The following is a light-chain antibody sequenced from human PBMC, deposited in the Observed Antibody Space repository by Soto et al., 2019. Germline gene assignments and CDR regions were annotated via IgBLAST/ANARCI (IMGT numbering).Light chain of an antibody. CDR1: SSNIGNNY. V-gene: IGLV2-14*01. CDR2: EVN. J-gene: IGLJ1*01. Sequence: QSVLTQSPSVSAAPGQKVTISCSGSSSNIGNNYVSWYQQLPGTAPKLMISEVNNRPSGVSNRFSGSKSGNTAYLTISGLQVEDEAEYFCFSFTTTSTHVFGTGTKVTVL. CDR3: FSFTTTSTHV.